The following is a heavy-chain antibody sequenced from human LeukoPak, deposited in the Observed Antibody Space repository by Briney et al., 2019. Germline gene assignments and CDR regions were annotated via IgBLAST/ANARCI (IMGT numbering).Heavy chain of an antibody. J-gene: IGHJ4*02. V-gene: IGHV4-59*01. CDR1: GDSISSSW. CDR3: ARDSRGGGPDFDY. D-gene: IGHD3-16*01. CDR2: VYYSGTPT. Sequence: SETLSLTCTVSGDSISSSWWAWIRQPPGKGLEWIGYVYYSGTPTSYNPSLRSRVTISIDTSRNQFFLKLSSVTAADTAVYYCARDSRGGGPDFDYWGPGTLITVSS.